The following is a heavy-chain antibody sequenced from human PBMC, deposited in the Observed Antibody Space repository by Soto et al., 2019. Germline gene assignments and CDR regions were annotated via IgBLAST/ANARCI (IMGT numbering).Heavy chain of an antibody. D-gene: IGHD2-15*01. CDR3: ARRGGGVVLAATTPFDY. CDR2: IYHSGST. J-gene: IGHJ4*02. Sequence: QVPLQESGPRLVRPSGTLSLTCTVSSGAISTASWWSWVRQPPGRGLEWIGEIYHSGSTNYNLSLKSRVTLSVDKSKNQISLRLSPVTAADTATYYCARRGGGVVLAATTPFDYWGQGTLVTVSS. CDR1: SGAISTASW. V-gene: IGHV4-4*02.